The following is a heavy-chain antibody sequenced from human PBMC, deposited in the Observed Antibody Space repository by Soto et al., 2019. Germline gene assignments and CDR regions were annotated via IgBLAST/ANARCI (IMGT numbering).Heavy chain of an antibody. Sequence: ASVKVSCKASGYTFTGYYMHWVRQAPGQGLEWMGWINPNSGGTNYAQKFQGWVTMTRDTSTSTAYMELSRLRSDDTAVYYCARSRYDILTGYPTYYFDYWGQGTLVTVSS. CDR1: GYTFTGYY. V-gene: IGHV1-2*04. D-gene: IGHD3-9*01. CDR2: INPNSGGT. CDR3: ARSRYDILTGYPTYYFDY. J-gene: IGHJ4*02.